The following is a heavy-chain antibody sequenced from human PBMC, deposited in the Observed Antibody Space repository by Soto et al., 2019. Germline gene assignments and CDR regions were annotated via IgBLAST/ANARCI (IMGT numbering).Heavy chain of an antibody. CDR3: AREWYYYYYMDV. J-gene: IGHJ6*03. CDR2: IWYDGSNK. CDR1: GFTFSSYG. Sequence: GGSLRLSCAASGFTFSSYGMHWVRQAPGKGLEWVAVIWYDGSNKYYADSVKGRFTISRDNSKNTLYLQMNSLRAEDTAVYYCAREWYYYYYMDVWGKGTTITVSS. V-gene: IGHV3-33*01.